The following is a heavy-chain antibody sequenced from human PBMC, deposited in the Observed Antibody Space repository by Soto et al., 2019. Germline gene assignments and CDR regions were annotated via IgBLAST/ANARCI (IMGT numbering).Heavy chain of an antibody. CDR3: ARDPVLWFGELQELNWLDP. Sequence: PGESLKISCKGSGYSFTSYGISWVRQAPGQGLEWMGWISAYNGNTNYAQKLQGRVTMTTDTSTSTAYMELRSLRSDDTAVYYCARDPVLWFGELQELNWLDPWGQGTLVTVSS. CDR2: ISAYNGNT. J-gene: IGHJ5*02. V-gene: IGHV1-18*01. CDR1: GYSFTSYG. D-gene: IGHD3-10*01.